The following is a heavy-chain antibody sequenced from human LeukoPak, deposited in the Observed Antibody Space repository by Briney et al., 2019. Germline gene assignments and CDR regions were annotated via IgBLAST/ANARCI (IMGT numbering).Heavy chain of an antibody. Sequence: ASVKVSCKASGYTFTSYYMHWVRQAPGQGLEWMGRIHPSSGATNYAQRFQGRVTLTRDTSVNTAYMELSRLTSDDTAVYYCARDLPFEDWGQGTLVTVSS. CDR3: ARDLPFED. CDR1: GYTFTSYY. CDR2: IHPSSGAT. J-gene: IGHJ4*02. D-gene: IGHD2/OR15-2a*01. V-gene: IGHV1-2*06.